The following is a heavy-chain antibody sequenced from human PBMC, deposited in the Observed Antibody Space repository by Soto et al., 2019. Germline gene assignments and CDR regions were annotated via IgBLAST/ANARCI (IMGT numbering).Heavy chain of an antibody. J-gene: IGHJ6*02. V-gene: IGHV1-69*06. D-gene: IGHD5-12*01. Sequence: SVKVSCKASGGTFSSYAISWVRQAPGQGLEWMGGIIPIFGTANYAQKFQGRVTITADKSTSTAYMELSSLRSEDTAVYYCAWGRADIVATRTHYYYAMDVWGQGTTFTVSS. CDR3: AWGRADIVATRTHYYYAMDV. CDR1: GGTFSSYA. CDR2: IIPIFGTA.